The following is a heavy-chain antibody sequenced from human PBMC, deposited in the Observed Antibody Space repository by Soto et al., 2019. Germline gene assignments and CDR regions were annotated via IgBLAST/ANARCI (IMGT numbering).Heavy chain of an antibody. CDR2: ISCDGSNK. V-gene: IGHV3-30*18. CDR1: GFTFSSYG. CDR3: AKDQSPYSNWSLGWRLDYYYYYMDV. Sequence: PGGSLRLSCAASGFTFSSYGMHWVRQAPGKGLEWVAVISCDGSNKYYADSVKGRFTISRDNSKNTLYLQMNSLRAEDTAVYYCAKDQSPYSNWSLGWRLDYYYYYMDVWGKGTTVTVSS. J-gene: IGHJ6*03. D-gene: IGHD4-4*01.